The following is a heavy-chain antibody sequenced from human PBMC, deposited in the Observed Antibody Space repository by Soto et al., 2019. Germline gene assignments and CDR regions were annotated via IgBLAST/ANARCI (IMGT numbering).Heavy chain of an antibody. CDR1: GYTFTSYG. J-gene: IGHJ5*02. V-gene: IGHV1-18*01. CDR2: ISAYNGNT. CDR3: ARYPGIAAAGTVWFDP. D-gene: IGHD6-13*01. Sequence: QVQLVQSGAEVKKPGASVKVSCKASGYTFTSYGISWVRQAPGQGLEWMGWISAYNGNTNYAQKLQGRVTMTTDTSTSTGYRELRSLRSDDTAVYYCARYPGIAAAGTVWFDPWGQGTLVTVSS.